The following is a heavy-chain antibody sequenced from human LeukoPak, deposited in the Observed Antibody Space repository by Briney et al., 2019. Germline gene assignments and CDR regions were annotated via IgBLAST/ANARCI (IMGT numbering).Heavy chain of an antibody. D-gene: IGHD6-19*01. J-gene: IGHJ3*02. CDR2: ISSSSSYI. CDR3: ASLFGIGTVTGTGTFDI. V-gene: IGHV3-21*04. Sequence: GGSLRLSCAASGFTFSSYSMNWVCQAPGKGLEWVSSISSSSSYIYYADSVKGRFTISRDNAKNTVYLQMNSLRAEDTAVYYCASLFGIGTVTGTGTFDIWGQGTMVTVSS. CDR1: GFTFSSYS.